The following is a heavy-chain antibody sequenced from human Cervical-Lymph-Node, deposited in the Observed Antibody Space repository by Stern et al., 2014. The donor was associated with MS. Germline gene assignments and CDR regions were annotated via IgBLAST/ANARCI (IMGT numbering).Heavy chain of an antibody. V-gene: IGHV5-51*03. J-gene: IGHJ4*02. D-gene: IGHD6-13*01. CDR1: GYRFNTYW. CDR3: ARGEGSAWYN. CDR2: IYPGDSDT. Sequence: EVQLVESGAEVKKPGESLKISCEASGYRFNTYWIGWVRQMPGKGLEWMGIIYPGDSDTRFSPTFQVQVSISADKSMSTAYLQWKSLKASDTAIYYCARGEGSAWYNWGQGTLVTVSS.